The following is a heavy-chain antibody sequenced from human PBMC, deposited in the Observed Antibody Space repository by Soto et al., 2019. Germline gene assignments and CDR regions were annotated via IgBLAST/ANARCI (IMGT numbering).Heavy chain of an antibody. D-gene: IGHD1-7*01. J-gene: IGHJ6*02. V-gene: IGHV3-11*01. Sequence: GGSLRLSCAASGFTFSDYYMSWIRQAPGKGLEWVSYISSSGSTIYYADSVKGRFTISRDNAKNSLYLQMNSLRAEDTAVYYRARVTGTAQNYYGMDVCGQGTTVTVSS. CDR2: ISSSGSTI. CDR3: ARVTGTAQNYYGMDV. CDR1: GFTFSDYY.